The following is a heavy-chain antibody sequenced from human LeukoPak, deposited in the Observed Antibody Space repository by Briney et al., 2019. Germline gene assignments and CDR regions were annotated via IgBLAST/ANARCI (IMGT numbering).Heavy chain of an antibody. CDR1: GYTFTGYY. D-gene: IGHD3-9*01. CDR3: ARGKTDYDILTGYGKWFDP. V-gene: IGHV1-2*02. CDR2: INPNSGGT. J-gene: IGHJ5*02. Sequence: ASVKVSCKASGYTFTGYYMHWVRQAPGQGLEWMGWINPNSGGTNYAQKFQGRVTMTRDTSISTAYKELSRLRSDDTAVYYCARGKTDYDILTGYGKWFDPWGQGTLVTVSS.